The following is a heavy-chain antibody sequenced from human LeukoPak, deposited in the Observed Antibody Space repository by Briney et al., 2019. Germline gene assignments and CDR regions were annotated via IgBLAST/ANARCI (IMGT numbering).Heavy chain of an antibody. CDR3: ARDPRQNYDSSGSNSSY. J-gene: IGHJ4*02. Sequence: PGGSLRLSCAASGFTFSSYWMTWVRQAPGKGLEWVANIKHDGSEKYYLDSVKGQFTISRDNAKNSLYLQMNSLRAEDTAVYYCARDPRQNYDSSGSNSSYWGQGTLVTVSS. D-gene: IGHD3-22*01. V-gene: IGHV3-7*01. CDR2: IKHDGSEK. CDR1: GFTFSSYW.